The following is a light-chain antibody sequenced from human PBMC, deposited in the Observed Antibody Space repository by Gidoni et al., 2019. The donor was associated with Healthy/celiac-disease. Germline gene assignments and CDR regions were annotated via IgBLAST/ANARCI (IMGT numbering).Light chain of an antibody. V-gene: IGKV1-39*01. CDR1: QSISSS. CDR3: QQSYSTLWT. Sequence: IQMTQSPSSLSASVGDRVTITCRASQSISSSFTWYQQKPGKAPKLLIYAASSLQSGVPSRFSDSGSGTDFTLTISSLQPEDFATYYFQQSYSTLWTFGQXTKVEIK. CDR2: AAS. J-gene: IGKJ1*01.